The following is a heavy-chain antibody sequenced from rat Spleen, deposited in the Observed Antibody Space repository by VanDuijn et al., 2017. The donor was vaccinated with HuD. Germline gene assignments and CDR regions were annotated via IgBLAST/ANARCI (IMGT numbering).Heavy chain of an antibody. J-gene: IGHJ3*01. Sequence: QVQLKESGPGLVQPSQTLSLTCTVSGLSLASNSVSWIRQPPGKGLEWMGTIWESGGTAFNPGIKSRLSISRDTSKSQAFLKMNSLRTEDTAMYFCTIGSTTMRFAYWCQGTLVTVSS. CDR2: IWESGGT. V-gene: IGHV2-47*01. CDR3: TIGSTTMRFAY. D-gene: IGHD1-5*01. CDR1: GLSLASNS.